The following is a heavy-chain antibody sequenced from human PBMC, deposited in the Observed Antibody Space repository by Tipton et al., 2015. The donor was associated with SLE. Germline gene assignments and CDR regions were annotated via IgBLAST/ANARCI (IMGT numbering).Heavy chain of an antibody. CDR3: ARQTTVTLDAFDI. V-gene: IGHV4-59*08. CDR1: GGSISSHY. CDR2: IYYSGST. D-gene: IGHD4-11*01. Sequence: TLSLTCTVSGGSISSHYWSWIRQPPGKGLEWIGYIYYSGSTNYNPSLKSRVTISVDTSKNQFSLKLSSVTAADTAVYYCARQTTVTLDAFDIWGQGTMVTVSS. J-gene: IGHJ3*02.